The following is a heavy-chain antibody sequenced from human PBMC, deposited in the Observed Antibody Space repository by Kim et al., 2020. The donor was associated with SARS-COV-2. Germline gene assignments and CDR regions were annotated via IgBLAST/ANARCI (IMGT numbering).Heavy chain of an antibody. J-gene: IGHJ6*02. CDR1: GFTFSSYW. CDR3: ARWVTMVRGPRTFYYYYGMDV. Sequence: GGSLRLSCAASGFTFSSYWMSWVRQAPGKGLEWVANIKQDGSEKYYVDSVKGRFTISRDNAKNSLYLQMNSLRAEDTAVYYCARWVTMVRGPRTFYYYYGMDVWGQGTTVTVSS. V-gene: IGHV3-7*01. D-gene: IGHD3-10*01. CDR2: IKQDGSEK.